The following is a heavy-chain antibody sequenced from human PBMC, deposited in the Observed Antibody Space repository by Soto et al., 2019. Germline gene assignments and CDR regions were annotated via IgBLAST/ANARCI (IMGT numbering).Heavy chain of an antibody. J-gene: IGHJ1*01. Sequence: GGSLRLSCAASGFTFSSYAISWGRQAPGKGLEWVSAISVSGGSTYYADSVKGRFTTSRDNSKNTLYLQMNSLRAGDTAVYYCAKDKQWLAPGAEYFQHWGQGTLVTVSS. D-gene: IGHD6-19*01. CDR2: ISVSGGST. CDR1: GFTFSSYA. V-gene: IGHV3-23*01. CDR3: AKDKQWLAPGAEYFQH.